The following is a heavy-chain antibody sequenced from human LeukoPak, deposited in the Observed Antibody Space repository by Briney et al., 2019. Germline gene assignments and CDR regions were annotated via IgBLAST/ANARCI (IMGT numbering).Heavy chain of an antibody. CDR3: VRAFQYSGGWYWFDP. Sequence: AGGSLRLSCAASGFTFSSYAMSWVRQAPGKGLEWVSAISGSGGSTYYADSVKGRFTISRDNSKNTLYLQMNSLRAEDTAVYYCVRAFQYSGGWYWFDPWGQGTLVTVSS. D-gene: IGHD6-19*01. J-gene: IGHJ5*02. CDR2: ISGSGGST. CDR1: GFTFSSYA. V-gene: IGHV3-23*01.